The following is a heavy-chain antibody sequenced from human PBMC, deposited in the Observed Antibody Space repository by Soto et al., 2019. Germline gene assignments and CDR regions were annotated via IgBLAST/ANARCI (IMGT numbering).Heavy chain of an antibody. CDR2: IITTFGTA. J-gene: IGHJ4*02. D-gene: IGHD1-26*01. Sequence: QVQLVQSGAEVKKPGSSVKVSCKASGGTFSSYAISWVRQAPGQGLEWMGGIITTFGTANYAQKFQGRVTITAEESKSTAYMELSSLRSEDTAVYYCERGPYSGSYGWAFFDYWGQGTLVTVSS. CDR1: GGTFSSYA. V-gene: IGHV1-69*01. CDR3: ERGPYSGSYGWAFFDY.